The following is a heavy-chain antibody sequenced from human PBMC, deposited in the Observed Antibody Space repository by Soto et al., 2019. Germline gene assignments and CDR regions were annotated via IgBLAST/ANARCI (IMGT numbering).Heavy chain of an antibody. Sequence: LSLTCTISGGSISSYFWTWVRQPAGKGLEWIGRMYSSGNTNYNPSLKSRVTMSIDRSRNQFSLELSSVTAADTAVYYCARDSQWVLQDYFDYWGQGTMVTVSS. D-gene: IGHD1-26*01. J-gene: IGHJ4*02. CDR1: GGSISSYF. CDR2: MYSSGNT. CDR3: ARDSQWVLQDYFDY. V-gene: IGHV4-4*07.